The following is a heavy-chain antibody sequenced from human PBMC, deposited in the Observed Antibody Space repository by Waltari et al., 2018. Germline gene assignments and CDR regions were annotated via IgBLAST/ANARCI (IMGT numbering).Heavy chain of an antibody. CDR3: ASSTRDGYNYYYYGMDV. D-gene: IGHD5-12*01. CDR2: IIPIVGTA. CDR1: GGTFSSYA. V-gene: IGHV1-69*08. J-gene: IGHJ6*02. Sequence: QVQLVQSGAEVKKPGSSVKVSCKASGGTFSSYAISWVRQAPGQGLEWMGRIIPIVGTANYAQKFQGRVTITADKSTSTAYMELSSLRSEDTAVYYCASSTRDGYNYYYYGMDVWGQGTTVTVSS.